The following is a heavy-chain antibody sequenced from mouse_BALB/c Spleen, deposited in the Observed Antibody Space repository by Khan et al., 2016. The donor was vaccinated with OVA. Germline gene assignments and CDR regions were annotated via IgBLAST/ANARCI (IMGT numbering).Heavy chain of an antibody. J-gene: IGHJ2*01. Sequence: EVELVESGGGLVKPGGSLRLSCAASGFTFSSYSMSWVRQTPEKRLEWVATITSGGSYTYYPDGVQGRFTISRANAKNTLYLQISSLKSEDTAIYYCTRDRNYYGSSVYFDYWGQGTTLTVSS. CDR3: TRDRNYYGSSVYFDY. CDR2: ITSGGSYT. V-gene: IGHV5-6-4*01. CDR1: GFTFSSYS. D-gene: IGHD1-1*01.